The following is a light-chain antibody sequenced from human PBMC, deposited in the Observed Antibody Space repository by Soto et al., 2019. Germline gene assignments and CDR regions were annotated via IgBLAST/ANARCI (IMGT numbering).Light chain of an antibody. CDR2: EVS. Sequence: QSVLTQPASVSGSPGQSITISCTGTSSDIGGYNYVSWYQQHPGKAPKLMLYEVSNRPSGISNRFSGSESGNTASLTITGLQAEDEADYYCNSYTSSSTLYVFGTGTKVTVL. CDR3: NSYTSSSTLYV. V-gene: IGLV2-14*01. CDR1: SSDIGGYNY. J-gene: IGLJ1*01.